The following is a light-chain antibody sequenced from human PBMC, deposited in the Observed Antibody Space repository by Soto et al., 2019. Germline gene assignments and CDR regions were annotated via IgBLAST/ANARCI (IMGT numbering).Light chain of an antibody. CDR1: QGISNS. CDR3: QKYNTAPLT. CDR2: AAS. V-gene: IGKV1-27*01. Sequence: DIQMTQSPSSLSASVGDRVTITCRASQGISNSLAWYQQKPGKVPKVLIYAASTLQSGVPSRFSGSGYGTEFTLTISNLQPEDVATYYCQKYNTAPLTFGGGTKVDIK. J-gene: IGKJ4*01.